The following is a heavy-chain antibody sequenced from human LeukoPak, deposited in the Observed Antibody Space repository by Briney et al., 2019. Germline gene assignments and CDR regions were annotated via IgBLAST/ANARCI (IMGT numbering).Heavy chain of an antibody. Sequence: ASVKVSCKASGYTFTSYAMHWVRQAPGQRLEWMGWINAGNGNTKYSQKFQGRVTITRDTSASTAYMELSSLRSEDTAVYYCARAMVRGVIITREHNWFDPWGQGTLVTVSS. CDR2: INAGNGNT. CDR1: GYTFTSYA. J-gene: IGHJ5*02. CDR3: ARAMVRGVIITREHNWFDP. D-gene: IGHD3-10*01. V-gene: IGHV1-3*01.